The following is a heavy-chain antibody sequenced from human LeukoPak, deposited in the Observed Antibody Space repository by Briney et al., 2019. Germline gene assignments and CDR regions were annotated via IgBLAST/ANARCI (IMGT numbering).Heavy chain of an antibody. V-gene: IGHV1-3*01. CDR3: ARGIWSARTVDYYLDS. CDR1: GYTFINYV. D-gene: IGHD2-21*01. Sequence: GAPVKVSCKASGYTFINYVIHWVRQAPGQRFEWMGWINAGNGHTKYSQNFQGRVTITRDSSASTVYMELSSLTSEDTAVYYCARGIWSARTVDYYLDSLGQGTLVTVSS. CDR2: INAGNGHT. J-gene: IGHJ4*02.